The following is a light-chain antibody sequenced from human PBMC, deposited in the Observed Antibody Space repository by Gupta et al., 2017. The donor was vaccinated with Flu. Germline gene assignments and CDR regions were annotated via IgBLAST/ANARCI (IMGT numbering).Light chain of an antibody. Sequence: SGDKLGNTYACWYQQKPGQSFVLLIYHDSKRHSGIPAGFSASNSWNTATLPISATQPMDEADYYCQEWYSSTDRVFGGGTKLTVL. V-gene: IGLV3-1*01. CDR2: HDS. J-gene: IGLJ3*02. CDR3: QEWYSSTDRV. CDR1: KLGNTY.